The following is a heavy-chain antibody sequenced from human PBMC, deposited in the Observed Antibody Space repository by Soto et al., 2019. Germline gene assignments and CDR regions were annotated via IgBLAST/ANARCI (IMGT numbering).Heavy chain of an antibody. CDR2: ISAHNGNK. CDR1: GYTFTSYD. CDR3: SETGPAAFDY. J-gene: IGHJ4*02. Sequence: ASVKVSCKASGYTFTSYDVNWVRQAPGQGLEWMGWISAHNGNKKYAQKLQGRVTMTTDTSTSTAYMELRSLRSEDTAVYYCSETGPAAFDYWGQGTLVTVSS. V-gene: IGHV1-18*01. D-gene: IGHD3-9*01.